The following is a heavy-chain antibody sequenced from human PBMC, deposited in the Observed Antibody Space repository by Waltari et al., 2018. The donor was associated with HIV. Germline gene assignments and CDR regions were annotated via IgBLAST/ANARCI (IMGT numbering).Heavy chain of an antibody. Sequence: VKLEESGGALIQPGRSLRLSCTGSGFPFGDFAMTWVRQAPDKGLEWVGYIRAKAYGGTPEYAPSVRGRITISRDDSKTIAYLEVHSLKTEDTGMYYCTRGSGRYEYWGQGTLVTVSS. CDR1: GFPFGDFA. J-gene: IGHJ4*02. D-gene: IGHD6-19*01. CDR2: IRAKAYGGTP. CDR3: TRGSGRYEY. V-gene: IGHV3-49*04.